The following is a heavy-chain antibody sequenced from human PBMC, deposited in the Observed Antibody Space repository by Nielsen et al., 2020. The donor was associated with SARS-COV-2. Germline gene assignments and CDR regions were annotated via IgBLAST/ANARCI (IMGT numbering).Heavy chain of an antibody. D-gene: IGHD3-10*01. J-gene: IGHJ6*02. CDR1: GGSITSGNYY. Sequence: TLSLTCPVSGGSITSGNYYWSWIRQHPGQGLEWIGNIYYRGSTYYNPSLESRVTISIDTSKNQFSLKLSSVTAADTAVYYCATGLAGSRMLDVWGQGTTVTVSS. V-gene: IGHV4-31*03. CDR3: ATGLAGSRMLDV. CDR2: IYYRGST.